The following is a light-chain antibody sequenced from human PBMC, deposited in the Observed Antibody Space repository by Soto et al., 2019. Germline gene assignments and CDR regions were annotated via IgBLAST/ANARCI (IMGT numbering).Light chain of an antibody. CDR3: QQYNIWPHP. Sequence: EVVVTQSPSTLSVSLGQRATLSCRTSQTVSNNLAWYRQKPGQAPSLLIYGISTRPTGLPARFSGPGSGTEFKLTISSLQSDDSALYYCQQYNIWPHPFGQETKLAIK. CDR1: QTVSNN. J-gene: IGKJ2*01. V-gene: IGKV3-15*01. CDR2: GIS.